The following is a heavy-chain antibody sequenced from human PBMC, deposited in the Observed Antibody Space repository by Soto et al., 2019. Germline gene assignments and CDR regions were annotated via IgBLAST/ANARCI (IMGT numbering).Heavy chain of an antibody. D-gene: IGHD3-22*01. CDR3: ARDSSGYAHDY. CDR1: GGSISSGDYY. CDR2: IYYSGST. Sequence: TSETLSLTCTVSGGSISSGDYYWSWIRQPPGKGLEWIGYIYYSGSTYYNPSLKSRVTISVDTSKNQFSLKLSSVTAADKAVYYCARDSSGYAHDYWGQGTLVTVSS. J-gene: IGHJ4*02. V-gene: IGHV4-30-4*01.